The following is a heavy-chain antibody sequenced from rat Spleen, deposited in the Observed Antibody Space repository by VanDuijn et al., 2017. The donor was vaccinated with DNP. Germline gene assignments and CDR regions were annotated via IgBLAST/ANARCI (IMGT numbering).Heavy chain of an antibody. CDR1: GFTFSNYG. D-gene: IGHD1-7*01. CDR3: ARHARYYGYGDFDY. Sequence: EVQLVESGGGLVQPGRSMKLSCAASGFTFSNYGMAWVRQAPTKGLEWVASITNSGGSTYYRDSVKGRFTISRDNEKSTLYLQRDSLRSEDTATYYCARHARYYGYGDFDYWGQGVMVTVSS. J-gene: IGHJ2*01. V-gene: IGHV5-25*01. CDR2: ITNSGGST.